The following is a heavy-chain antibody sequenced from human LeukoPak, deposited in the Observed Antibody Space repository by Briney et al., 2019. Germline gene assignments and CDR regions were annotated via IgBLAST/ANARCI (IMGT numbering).Heavy chain of an antibody. J-gene: IGHJ4*02. CDR1: GFTFSSYA. CDR3: ARGEWELPSDY. CDR2: ISYDGSNK. V-gene: IGHV3-30-3*01. D-gene: IGHD1-26*01. Sequence: GGSLRLSCAASGFTFSSYAMHWVRQAPGKGLEWVAVISYDGSNKYYADSVKGRFTISRDNSKNTLYLQMYSLRAEDTAVYYCARGEWELPSDYWGQGTLVTVSS.